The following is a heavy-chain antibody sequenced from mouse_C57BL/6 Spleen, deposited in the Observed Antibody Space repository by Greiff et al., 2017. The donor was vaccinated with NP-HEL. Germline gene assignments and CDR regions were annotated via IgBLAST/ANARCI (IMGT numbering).Heavy chain of an antibody. CDR1: GFTFSAYY. CDR3: ARDRNYCGEATGFAY. V-gene: IGHV5-16*01. D-gene: IGHD1-1*01. Sequence: EVQLVESEGGLVQPGSSMKLSCTASGFTFSAYYMAWVRPVPEKGLEWVANINYDGSSTYYLDSLKSRFIISRDNAMHILYLQMSRLKSDDTATYYCARDRNYCGEATGFAYWGQGTLVTVSA. J-gene: IGHJ3*01. CDR2: INYDGSST.